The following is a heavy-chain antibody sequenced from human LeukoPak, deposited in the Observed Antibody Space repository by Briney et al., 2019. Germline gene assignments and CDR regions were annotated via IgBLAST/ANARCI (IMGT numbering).Heavy chain of an antibody. CDR1: GYTFTGYY. V-gene: IGHV1-2*02. D-gene: IGHD6-13*01. CDR3: ARGRRAAAGTDY. CDR2: INPNSGGT. Sequence: ASVKVSCKASGYTFTGYYMHWVRQAPGQGLEWMGWINPNSGGTNYAQKFQGRVTMTRDTSISTAYMELSSLRSEDTAVYYCARGRRAAAGTDYWGQGTLVTVSS. J-gene: IGHJ4*02.